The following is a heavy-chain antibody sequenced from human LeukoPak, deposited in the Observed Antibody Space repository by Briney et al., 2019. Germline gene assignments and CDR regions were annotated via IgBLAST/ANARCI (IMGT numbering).Heavy chain of an antibody. CDR1: GGSISSYY. CDR2: FYYSGST. J-gene: IGHJ4*02. V-gene: IGHV4-59*01. Sequence: SETLSLTCTVSGGSISSYYWSWIRQPPGKGLEWIGYFYYSGSTNYNPSLKSRVTISVDTSKNQFSLKLSSVTAADTAVYYCARTTVITPYFDYWGQGTLVTVSS. CDR3: ARTTVITPYFDY. D-gene: IGHD4-23*01.